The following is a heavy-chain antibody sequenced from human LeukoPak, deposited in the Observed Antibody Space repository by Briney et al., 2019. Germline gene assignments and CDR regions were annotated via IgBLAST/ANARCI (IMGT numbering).Heavy chain of an antibody. D-gene: IGHD6-19*01. CDR2: ISSSSSYI. V-gene: IGHV3-21*04. CDR1: GFTFSSYS. Sequence: PGGSLRLSCAASGFTFSSYSMNWVRQAPGKGLEWVSSISSSSSYIYYADSVKGRFTISRDSAKNMVHLQMNSLTGEDTALYYCVRRGDASSGWGDHDFWGQGALVTVSS. CDR3: VRRGDASSGWGDHDF. J-gene: IGHJ4*02.